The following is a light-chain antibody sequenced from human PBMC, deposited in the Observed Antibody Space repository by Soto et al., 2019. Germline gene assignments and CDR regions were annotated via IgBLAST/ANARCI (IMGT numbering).Light chain of an antibody. CDR1: QSVNSA. J-gene: IGKJ5*01. Sequence: EIVMTHSAGTLSVCRVERVTLCVRASQSVNSAVAWYQQRPGQTPRLLIYGVSIRATGIPDRFSGSGSGTEFTLSISGLQSEDFAVYYCQPYSNWPLITFGQGTRLEIK. V-gene: IGKV3-15*01. CDR3: QPYSNWPLIT. CDR2: GVS.